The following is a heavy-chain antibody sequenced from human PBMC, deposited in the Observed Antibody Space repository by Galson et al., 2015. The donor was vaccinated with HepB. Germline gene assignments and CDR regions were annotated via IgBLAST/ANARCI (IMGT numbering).Heavy chain of an antibody. V-gene: IGHV3-48*04. J-gene: IGHJ3*02. D-gene: IGHD4/OR15-4a*01. Sequence: SLRLSCEASDSTFSSYTMNWVRQTPGQGLQWVSYISTNGGTIHYADSLKGRFTIARDNAKNSMLLEMNSLRADDTAVYYCATAKFGSGAYWTFDIWGQGTLVTVSS. CDR3: ATAKFGSGAYWTFDI. CDR2: ISTNGGTI. CDR1: DSTFSSYT.